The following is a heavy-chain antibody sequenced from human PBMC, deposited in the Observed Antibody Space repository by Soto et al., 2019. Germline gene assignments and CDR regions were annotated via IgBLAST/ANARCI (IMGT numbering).Heavy chain of an antibody. V-gene: IGHV1-2*04. CDR2: INPNNGGT. D-gene: IGHD1-1*01. Sequence: QVQLVQSGADLKKPGASVKVSCRASGYTFTDYYMHWVRQAPGQGLEWMGWINPNNGGTSYAQKFEGWVTMTRDTSISTAYMEVRRLTSDDTPVYYCARGSPTTTPFDYWGQGTLVTVSS. CDR3: ARGSPTTTPFDY. J-gene: IGHJ4*02. CDR1: GYTFTDYY.